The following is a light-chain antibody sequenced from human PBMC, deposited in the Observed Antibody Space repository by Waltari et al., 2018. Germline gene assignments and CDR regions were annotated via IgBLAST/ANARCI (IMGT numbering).Light chain of an antibody. J-gene: IGLJ3*02. Sequence: QSALTQPRSVSGSPGQSVTISCTGTSSDVGGYNYVSWYQQHPVKAPNRTIYDVSKRPSGVPDRFSGSKSGNTASLTISGLQAEDEADYYCCSYAGGYSWVFGGGTKLTVL. CDR2: DVS. V-gene: IGLV2-11*01. CDR1: SSDVGGYNY. CDR3: CSYAGGYSWV.